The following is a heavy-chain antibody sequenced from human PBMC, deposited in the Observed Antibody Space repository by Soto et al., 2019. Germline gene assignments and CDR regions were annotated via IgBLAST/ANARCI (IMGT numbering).Heavy chain of an antibody. CDR3: ARSQALDY. Sequence: PGESLKISCKGSGYSFTSNAIAWVRQVPGKGLEWMGLIYPGDADIRYSPSFEGRATISADKSISTAYLQLGSLKASDSAMYYCARSQALDYWGQGPLVTVSS. J-gene: IGHJ4*02. CDR1: GYSFTSNA. V-gene: IGHV5-51*01. CDR2: IYPGDADI.